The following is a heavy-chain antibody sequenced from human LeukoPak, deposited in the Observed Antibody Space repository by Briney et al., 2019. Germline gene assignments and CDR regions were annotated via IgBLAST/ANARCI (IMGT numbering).Heavy chain of an antibody. Sequence: GGSLRLSCAASGFTFSSYEMNWVRQAPGKGLEWASYISSSGSTIYYADSVKGRFTISRDNAKNSLYLQMNSLRAEDTAVYYCARFPPSSGXXDDYXGQGTLVTVSS. J-gene: IGHJ4*02. D-gene: IGHD6-19*01. CDR1: GFTFSSYE. CDR3: ARFPPSSGXXDDY. CDR2: ISSSGSTI. V-gene: IGHV3-48*03.